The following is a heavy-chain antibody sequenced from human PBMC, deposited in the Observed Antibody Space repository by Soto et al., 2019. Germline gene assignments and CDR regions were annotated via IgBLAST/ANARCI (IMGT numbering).Heavy chain of an antibody. D-gene: IGHD6-19*01. CDR3: ASMVAVAGNPLETGEYNWFDP. V-gene: IGHV1-69*13. Sequence: WASVKVSCKASGGTFSSYAISWVRQAPGQGLEWMGGIIPIFGTANYAQKFQGRVTITADESTSTAYMELSSLRSEDTAVYYCASMVAVAGNPLETGEYNWFDPWGQGTLVTVSS. CDR2: IIPIFGTA. CDR1: GGTFSSYA. J-gene: IGHJ5*02.